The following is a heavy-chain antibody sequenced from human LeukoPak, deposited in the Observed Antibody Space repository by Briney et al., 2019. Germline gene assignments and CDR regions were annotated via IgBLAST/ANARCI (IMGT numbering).Heavy chain of an antibody. CDR1: GFSFMNAW. CDR3: TTFYHEYSPY. D-gene: IGHD2/OR15-2a*01. J-gene: IGHJ4*02. V-gene: IGHV3-15*01. CDR2: IKSNADGGTP. Sequence: GGSLRLSCAASGFSFMNAWMSWVRQAPGRGLEWVGRIKSNADGGTPDYAAPARGRFTISRDDSKNTLYLQMNSLKTEDTAVYYCTTFYHEYSPYWGRGTLVTVSS.